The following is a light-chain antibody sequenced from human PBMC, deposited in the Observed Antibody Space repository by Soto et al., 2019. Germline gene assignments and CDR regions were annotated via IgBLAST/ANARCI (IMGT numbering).Light chain of an antibody. Sequence: QSALTQPASVSGSPGQSITISCTGTSSDVGGYKYVSWYQHHPGKAPKLMIYYVSNRPSGVSNRFSGSKSGNTASLTISGLQAEDEADYYCSSYTSSNTEVFGGGTKLTVL. V-gene: IGLV2-14*03. CDR2: YVS. CDR3: SSYTSSNTEV. J-gene: IGLJ2*01. CDR1: SSDVGGYKY.